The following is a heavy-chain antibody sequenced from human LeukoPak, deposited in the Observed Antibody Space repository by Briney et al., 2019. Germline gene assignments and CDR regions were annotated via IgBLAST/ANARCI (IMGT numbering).Heavy chain of an antibody. CDR3: ARAKYQPFNWFDP. D-gene: IGHD2-2*01. J-gene: IGHJ5*02. CDR1: GYSISSGYY. V-gene: IGHV4-38-2*02. Sequence: SETLSLTCTVSGYSISSGYYWGWIRQPPGKGLEWIGSIYHSGSTYYNPSLKSRVTISVDTSKNQFSLKLSSVTAADTAVYYFARAKYQPFNWFDPWGQGTLVTVSS. CDR2: IYHSGST.